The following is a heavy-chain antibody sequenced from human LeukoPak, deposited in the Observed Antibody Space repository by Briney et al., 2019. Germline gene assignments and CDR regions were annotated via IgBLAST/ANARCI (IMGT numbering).Heavy chain of an antibody. J-gene: IGHJ5*02. Sequence: VKVSCKASGYTFTSYYMHWVRQAPGQGLEWMGIINPSGGSTSYAQKLQGRVTMTRDMSTSTVYMELSSLRSEDTAIYYCARDNSVGDNAWWFDPWGQGTLVTVS. CDR1: GYTFTSYY. CDR2: INPSGGST. D-gene: IGHD1-26*01. CDR3: ARDNSVGDNAWWFDP. V-gene: IGHV1-46*01.